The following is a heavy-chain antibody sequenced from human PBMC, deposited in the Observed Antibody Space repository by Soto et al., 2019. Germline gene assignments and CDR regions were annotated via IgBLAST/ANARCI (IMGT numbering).Heavy chain of an antibody. J-gene: IGHJ4*02. V-gene: IGHV1-8*01. CDR3: AGVDLGYSYGDFDY. CDR1: GYTFTSYD. D-gene: IGHD5-18*01. CDR2: MNPHSGNT. Sequence: QVQLVQSGAEVKKPGASVKVSCKASGYTFTSYDINWVRQATGQGLEWMGWMNPHSGNTGYAQKFQGRVTMTRNTSKSTAYMELSSLRSEDPAVYYCAGVDLGYSYGDFDYWGQGTLVTVSS.